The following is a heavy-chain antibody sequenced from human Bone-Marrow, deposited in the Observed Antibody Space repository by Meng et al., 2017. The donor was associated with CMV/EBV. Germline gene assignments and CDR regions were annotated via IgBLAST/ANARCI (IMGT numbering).Heavy chain of an antibody. J-gene: IGHJ5*02. CDR2: ISSSSSTI. D-gene: IGHD3-10*01. CDR3: ARGNRDQEFLQASDH. CDR1: GFTFSSYS. Sequence: GGSLRLSCTASGFTFSSYSMNWVRQAPGKGLEWVSYISSSSSTIYYADSVKGRFTISRGNAKNSLYLQMNSLRAEDTAVYYCARGNRDQEFLQASDHWGQGTLVTVSS. V-gene: IGHV3-48*04.